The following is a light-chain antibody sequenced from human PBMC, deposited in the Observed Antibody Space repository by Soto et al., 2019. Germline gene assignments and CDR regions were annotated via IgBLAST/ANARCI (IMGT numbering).Light chain of an antibody. J-gene: IGKJ1*01. CDR2: GAS. CDR3: QQYGGSSWT. V-gene: IGKV3-20*01. CDR1: QSVSSN. Sequence: TQSPATLSVSPGEIATLSCRASQSVSSNFAGYHQKPGQAPRLLIFGASSRATGIPDRFSGSGSGTDFTLTISRLEPEDFAVYYCQQYGGSSWTFGQGTKVDIK.